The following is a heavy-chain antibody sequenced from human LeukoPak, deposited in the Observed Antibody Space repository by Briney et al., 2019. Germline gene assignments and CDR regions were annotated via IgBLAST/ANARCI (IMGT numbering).Heavy chain of an antibody. V-gene: IGHV6-1*01. J-gene: IGHJ4*02. CDR1: GDSVSSNNAT. Sequence: SQTLSLTCAISGDSVSSNNATCNWIRQSPSRGLEWLGRTYYRSKWYNDYAVSVKSRMTINPDTSKNQFSLHLNSVTPEDRAVYYCARRSNYFDYWGQGTLVTVSS. D-gene: IGHD3/OR15-3a*01. CDR3: ARRSNYFDY. CDR2: TYYRSKWYN.